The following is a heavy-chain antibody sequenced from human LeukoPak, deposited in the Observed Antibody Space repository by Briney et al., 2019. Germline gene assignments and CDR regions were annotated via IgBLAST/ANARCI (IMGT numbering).Heavy chain of an antibody. Sequence: GGSLRLSCAASGFTFSSYGTHWVRQAPGKGLEWVAFIRYDGSNKCYADSVKGRFTISRDNSKNTLYLQMNSLRAEDTAVYYCAKDLGVTSYYFDYWGQGTLVTVSS. D-gene: IGHD3-16*01. V-gene: IGHV3-30*02. J-gene: IGHJ4*02. CDR2: IRYDGSNK. CDR3: AKDLGVTSYYFDY. CDR1: GFTFSSYG.